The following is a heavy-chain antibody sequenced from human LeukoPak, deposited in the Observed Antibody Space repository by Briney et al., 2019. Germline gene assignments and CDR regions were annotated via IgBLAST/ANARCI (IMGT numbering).Heavy chain of an antibody. V-gene: IGHV1-2*02. CDR1: GYTFTGYY. D-gene: IGHD2-21*02. Sequence: ASVKVSCKASGYTFTGYYMHWVRQAPGQGLEWMGWINPNSGGTNYAQKFQGRVTMTRDTSISTAYMELSRLRSDDTAVYYCARDMAYCGGDCYSGEDWFDPWGQGTLVTVSS. CDR3: ARDMAYCGGDCYSGEDWFDP. J-gene: IGHJ5*02. CDR2: INPNSGGT.